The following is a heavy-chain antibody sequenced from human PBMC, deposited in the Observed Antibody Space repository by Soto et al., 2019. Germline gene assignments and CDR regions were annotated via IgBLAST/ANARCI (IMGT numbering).Heavy chain of an antibody. CDR1: GFTFSSYG. CDR2: ISYDGSNK. Sequence: PGGSLRLSCAASGFTFSSYGMHWVRQAPGKGLEWVAVISYDGSNKYYADSVKGRFTISRDNSKNTLYLQMNSLRAEDTAVYYCAKAGFSMGSYYISYYYYGMDVWGQGTTVTVSS. J-gene: IGHJ6*02. V-gene: IGHV3-30*18. CDR3: AKAGFSMGSYYISYYYYGMDV. D-gene: IGHD1-26*01.